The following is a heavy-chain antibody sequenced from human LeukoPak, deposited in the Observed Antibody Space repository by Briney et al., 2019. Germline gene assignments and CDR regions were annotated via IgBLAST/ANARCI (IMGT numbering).Heavy chain of an antibody. V-gene: IGHV5-51*01. J-gene: IGHJ5*02. CDR1: GYDFTTYW. CDR2: IWPGDSDT. CDR3: ARRGRGDWFDP. Sequence: GESLKISCKISGYDFTTYWIGWVRQLPGKGLECMGIIWPGDSDTRYSPSFQGQVTISADKTISTVYLQWSSLKVSDTAIYYCARRGRGDWFDPWGQGTLVTVSS. D-gene: IGHD1-26*01.